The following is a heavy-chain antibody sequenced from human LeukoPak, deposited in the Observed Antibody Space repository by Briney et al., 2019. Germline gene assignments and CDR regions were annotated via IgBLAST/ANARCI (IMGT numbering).Heavy chain of an antibody. CDR2: IYYSGST. CDR1: GGSISSYY. CDR3: ARVGEGTNYYYYMDV. Sequence: PSETLSLTCTVSGGSISSYYWSWLRQPPGKGLEWIGYIYYSGSTNYNPSLKSRVTISVDTSKNQFSLKLSSVTAADTAVYYCARVGEGTNYYYYMDVWGKGTTVTISS. V-gene: IGHV4-59*01. J-gene: IGHJ6*03. D-gene: IGHD3-10*01.